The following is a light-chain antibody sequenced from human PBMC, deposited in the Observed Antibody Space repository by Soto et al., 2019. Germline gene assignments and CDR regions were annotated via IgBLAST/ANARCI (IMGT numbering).Light chain of an antibody. CDR1: QSVNSN. V-gene: IGKV3-15*01. J-gene: IGKJ5*01. CDR2: GAS. Sequence: EIVLTQSPSTLSVSPGDRATLSCRASQSVNSNLAWYHLKPGQAPRLLIYGASIRAAGIPARFTGSESGTEFTLSISSLQSEDFATYYCQHYNSYGITFGQGTRLEIK. CDR3: QHYNSYGIT.